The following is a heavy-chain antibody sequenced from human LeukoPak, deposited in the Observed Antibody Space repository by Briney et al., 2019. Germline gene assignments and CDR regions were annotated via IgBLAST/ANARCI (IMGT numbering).Heavy chain of an antibody. V-gene: IGHV3-30*04. CDR2: ISYDGSIE. CDR3: AREAEGLDY. D-gene: IGHD2-15*01. CDR1: RFTLSSYA. Sequence: PGGSLRLSCAASRFTLSSYAMHWVRQAPGKGLEWIAIISYDGSIEYYVDSVKGRFTISRDNSKNTLYLQMNSLRTEDTAVYYCAREAEGLDYWGQGTLVTVSS. J-gene: IGHJ4*02.